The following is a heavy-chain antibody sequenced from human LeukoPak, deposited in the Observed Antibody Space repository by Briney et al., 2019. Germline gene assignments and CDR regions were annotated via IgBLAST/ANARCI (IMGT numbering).Heavy chain of an antibody. CDR1: GFTFSSYW. CDR2: IASDGSST. Sequence: GGSLRLSCAASGFTFSSYWVNWVRQAPGKGLVWVSRIASDGSSTTYADSVKGRFSISRDNAKNTLYLQMNSLRVEDTAVYYCAKDRHSSGWYSSGMDVWGQGTTVTVSS. D-gene: IGHD6-19*01. CDR3: AKDRHSSGWYSSGMDV. V-gene: IGHV3-74*01. J-gene: IGHJ6*02.